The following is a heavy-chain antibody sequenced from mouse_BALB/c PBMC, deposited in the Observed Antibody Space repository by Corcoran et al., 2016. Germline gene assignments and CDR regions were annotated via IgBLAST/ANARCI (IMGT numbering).Heavy chain of an antibody. CDR3: ATDGYYGAMDY. V-gene: IGHV1-84*02. J-gene: IGHJ4*01. CDR1: GYTFTDYY. Sequence: QIQLQQSGPELVKTGASGKLTCKASGYTFTDYYINWVKQKPGQGLEWIGWIYPGSGNTKYKEKFKGKATLTVDTSSSTAYMQLSSLTSEDTAVYVCATDGYYGAMDYWGQGTSVTVSS. CDR2: IYPGSGNT. D-gene: IGHD2-3*01.